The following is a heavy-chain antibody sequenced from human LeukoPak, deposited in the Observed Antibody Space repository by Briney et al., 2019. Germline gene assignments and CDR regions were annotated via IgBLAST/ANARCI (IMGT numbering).Heavy chain of an antibody. Sequence: KPSETLSLTCTVSGASISSGDYYWTWIRQTPGKGLEWIGYIYVRGTTFYSASLKSRASISRDTSKNQFSLNLNSVTAADTAVYYCARVVATWAYYMDVWGKGTSVTVSS. CDR1: GASISSGDYY. D-gene: IGHD1-1*01. J-gene: IGHJ6*03. CDR3: ARVVATWAYYMDV. V-gene: IGHV4-30-4*08. CDR2: IYVRGTT.